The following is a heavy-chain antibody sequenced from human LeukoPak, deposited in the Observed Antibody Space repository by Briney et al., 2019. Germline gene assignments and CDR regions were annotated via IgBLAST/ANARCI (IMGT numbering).Heavy chain of an antibody. CDR1: GGSISSYY. CDR2: IYYSGST. V-gene: IGHV4-59*08. J-gene: IGHJ4*02. D-gene: IGHD3-22*01. Sequence: PSETLSLTCTVSGGSISSYYWSWIRQPPGKGLEWIGYIYYSGSTNYNPSLKSRVTTSVDTSKNQFSLKLSSVTAADTAVYYCARRNRGSSGYFGYWGQGTLVTVSS. CDR3: ARRNRGSSGYFGY.